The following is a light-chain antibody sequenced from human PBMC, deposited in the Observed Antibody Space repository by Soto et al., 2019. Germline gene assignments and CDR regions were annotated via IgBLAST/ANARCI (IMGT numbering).Light chain of an antibody. V-gene: IGLV2-14*01. CDR1: SSDIGGYYY. Sequence: QSALTQPDSVSGSPGQSITISGTRTSSDIGGYYYVSWYQHHPGKAPKLIIYQVTKRPSGVSHRFSGSKSGNTASLTISGLQAEDEADYYCTSYSSSSTFYVFGTGTKVTV. J-gene: IGLJ1*01. CDR3: TSYSSSSTFYV. CDR2: QVT.